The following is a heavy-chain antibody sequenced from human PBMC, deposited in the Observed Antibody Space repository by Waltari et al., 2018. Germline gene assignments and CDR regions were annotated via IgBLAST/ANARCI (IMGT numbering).Heavy chain of an antibody. Sequence: QVQLVQSGAEVKKPGSSVTVSCKASGGTFSSYAISWVRQAPGQGLEWMGGIIPICGTANYAQKFQGRVTITTDESTSTAYMELSSLRSEDTAVYYCARGKSGYGDPRMGVAFDIWGQGTMVTVSS. CDR1: GGTFSSYA. D-gene: IGHD4-17*01. CDR3: ARGKSGYGDPRMGVAFDI. J-gene: IGHJ3*02. CDR2: IIPICGTA. V-gene: IGHV1-69*05.